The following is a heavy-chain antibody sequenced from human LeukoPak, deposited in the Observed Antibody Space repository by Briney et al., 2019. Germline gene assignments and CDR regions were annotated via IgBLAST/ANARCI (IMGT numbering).Heavy chain of an antibody. V-gene: IGHV4-59*01. Sequence: SETLSLTCTASGVTISSSYWSWVRQPPGKGLEWIADIFCTGSTYYTHSLKSRVTISIDTSKNQFSLKVNSVTAADTAVHYCARARYSRAWYASDSWGQGTVVTVS. D-gene: IGHD6-19*01. CDR1: GVTISSSY. CDR3: ARARYSRAWYASDS. J-gene: IGHJ3*02. CDR2: IFCTGST.